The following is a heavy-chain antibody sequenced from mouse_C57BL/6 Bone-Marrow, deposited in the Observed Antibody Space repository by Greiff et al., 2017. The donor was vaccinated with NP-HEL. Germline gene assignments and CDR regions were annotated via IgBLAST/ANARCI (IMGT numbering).Heavy chain of an antibody. CDR1: GFTFSNYW. Sequence: EVKLVESGGGLVQPGGSMKLSCVASGFTFSNYWMNWVRQSPEKGLEWVAQIRLKSDNYATHYAESVKGRFTISRDDSKSSVYLQMNNLRAEDTGIYYCTVDYYERGWFAYWGQGTLVTVSA. CDR3: TVDYYERGWFAY. V-gene: IGHV6-3*01. D-gene: IGHD1-1*01. CDR2: IRLKSDNYAT. J-gene: IGHJ3*01.